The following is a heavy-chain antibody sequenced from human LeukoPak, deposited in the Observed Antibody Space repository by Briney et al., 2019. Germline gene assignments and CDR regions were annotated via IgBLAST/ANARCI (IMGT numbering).Heavy chain of an antibody. J-gene: IGHJ4*02. Sequence: SQTLSLTCAISGDSVSSNSAASNWIRQSPSRGLEWLGRTYYRSKWSNDYAVSVKSRITINPDTSRNQFSLQLNSVTPEDTAVYYCARYYYDSRGYYYYYFDYWGQGTLVTVSS. CDR1: GDSVSSNSAA. CDR2: TYYRSKWSN. V-gene: IGHV6-1*01. D-gene: IGHD3-22*01. CDR3: ARYYYDSRGYYYYYFDY.